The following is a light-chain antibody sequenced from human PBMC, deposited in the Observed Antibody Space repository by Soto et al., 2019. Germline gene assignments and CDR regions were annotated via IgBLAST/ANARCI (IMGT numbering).Light chain of an antibody. CDR3: QQRSDGFT. J-gene: IGKJ3*01. CDR1: QSVSSY. CDR2: DAS. V-gene: IGKV3-11*01. Sequence: EIVLTQSPATLSLSPGERATLSCRASQSVSSYLAWYQQRPGQAPRLLIYDASNRATGIPARFSGSGSGTDFTLTISSLEPEDCAVYYCQQRSDGFTFGPGTKVD.